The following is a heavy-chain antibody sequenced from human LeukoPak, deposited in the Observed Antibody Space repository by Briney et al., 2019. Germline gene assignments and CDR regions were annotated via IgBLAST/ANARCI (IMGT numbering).Heavy chain of an antibody. J-gene: IGHJ3*02. V-gene: IGHV3-21*04. CDR1: GFTFSSYS. CDR2: ISSSSSYI. D-gene: IGHD3-22*01. CDR3: AKGNSGYYNDAFDI. Sequence: GGSLRLSCAASGFTFSSYSMNWVRQAPGKGLEWVSSISSSSSYIYYADSVKGRFTISRDNAKNSLYLQMNSLRAEDTAVYYCAKGNSGYYNDAFDIWGQGTMVTVSS.